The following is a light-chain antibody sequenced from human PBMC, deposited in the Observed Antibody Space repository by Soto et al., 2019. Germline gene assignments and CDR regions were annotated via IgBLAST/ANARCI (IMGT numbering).Light chain of an antibody. V-gene: IGLV1-51*01. Sequence: QSVLTQPPSVSAAPGQKVTISCAGSGSNVGNHYVSWYQQIPGTAPKLLIYDDNKRPSGIPDRFSGSKSATSATLGITGLQTGDEADYYCGAWDDGLSAYVFGPGTTLSV. CDR3: GAWDDGLSAYV. CDR1: GSNVGNHY. CDR2: DDN. J-gene: IGLJ1*01.